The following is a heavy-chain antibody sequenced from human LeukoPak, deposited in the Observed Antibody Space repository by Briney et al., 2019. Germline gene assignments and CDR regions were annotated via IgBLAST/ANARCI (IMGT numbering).Heavy chain of an antibody. CDR1: GGSISSGGYY. V-gene: IGHV4-31*03. CDR2: IYYSGSS. D-gene: IGHD6-19*01. CDR3: ARGDSSGWYYDY. J-gene: IGHJ4*02. Sequence: PSQTLSLTCTVSGGSISSGGYYWSWIRQHPGKGLEWIGYIYYSGSSYYNPSLKSRVTISVDTSKNQFSLKLSSVTAADTAVYYCARGDSSGWYYDYWGQGTLVTVSS.